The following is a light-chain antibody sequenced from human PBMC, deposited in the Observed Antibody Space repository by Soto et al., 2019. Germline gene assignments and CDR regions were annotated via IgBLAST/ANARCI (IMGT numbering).Light chain of an antibody. CDR3: AAWDGSLSGWV. CDR1: SSNIGSDY. J-gene: IGLJ3*02. CDR2: RNN. Sequence: QLVLTQPPSASGTPGQRVTISCSGSSSNIGSDYVHWYHQLPGTAPKLLIYRNNQRPSGVPDRFSASKSGTSASLAISGLRSDDEADYYCAAWDGSLSGWVFGGGTKLTVL. V-gene: IGLV1-47*01.